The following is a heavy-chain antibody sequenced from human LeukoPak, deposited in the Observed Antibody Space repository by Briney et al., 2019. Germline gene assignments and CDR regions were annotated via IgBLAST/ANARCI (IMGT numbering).Heavy chain of an antibody. J-gene: IGHJ4*02. CDR3: ARELHSGSQPELIDY. CDR1: GGTFSSYA. V-gene: IGHV1-69*13. CDR2: IIPIFGTA. Sequence: GASVKVSCKASGGTFSSYAISWVRQAPGQGLEWMGGIIPIFGTANYAQKFQGRVTITADESTSTAYMELSSLRSEDTAVYYCARELHSGSQPELIDYWGQGTLVTVSS. D-gene: IGHD6-19*01.